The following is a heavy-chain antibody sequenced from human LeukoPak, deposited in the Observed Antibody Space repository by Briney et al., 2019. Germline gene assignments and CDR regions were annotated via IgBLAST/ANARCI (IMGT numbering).Heavy chain of an antibody. V-gene: IGHV5-51*01. CDR3: AIGGDSTTSCYRCFNY. CDR1: GYSFRNYW. Sequence: GESLKISCKGFGYSFRNYWIGWVRQMPGKGLEWMGIICPDDSDTRYSPSFQGQVTISADKSISTAYLQWSSLKASDTAIYYCAIGGDSTTSCYRCFNYWGQGTLVTVSS. D-gene: IGHD2-2*02. J-gene: IGHJ4*02. CDR2: ICPDDSDT.